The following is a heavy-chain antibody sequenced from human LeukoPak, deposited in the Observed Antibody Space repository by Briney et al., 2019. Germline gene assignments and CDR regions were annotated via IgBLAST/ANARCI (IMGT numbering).Heavy chain of an antibody. D-gene: IGHD3-9*01. CDR2: IYYSGST. Sequence: KRSETLSLTCTVSGGSISSYYWSWIRQPPGKGLERIGYIYYSGSTNYNPSLKSRVTISVDTSKNHFSLKLRSVTAADTAVYYCARVTGYMIEDYFDYWGQGTLLTVSS. CDR3: ARVTGYMIEDYFDY. CDR1: GGSISSYY. J-gene: IGHJ4*02. V-gene: IGHV4-59*01.